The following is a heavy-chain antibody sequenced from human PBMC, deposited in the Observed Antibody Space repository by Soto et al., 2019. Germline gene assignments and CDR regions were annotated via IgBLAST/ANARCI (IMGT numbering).Heavy chain of an antibody. D-gene: IGHD5-12*01. CDR1: GFIFSNYA. CDR2: ISSNGDST. CDR3: ARDHIGYDM. J-gene: IGHJ4*02. V-gene: IGHV3-64*01. Sequence: PGGSLRLSCAASGFIFSNYAMHWVRQAPGKGLEYVSSISSNGDSTYYANSVKGRFTISRDNSKNTLYLQMGSLRADDMAVFYCARDHIGYDMWGQGTLVTVSS.